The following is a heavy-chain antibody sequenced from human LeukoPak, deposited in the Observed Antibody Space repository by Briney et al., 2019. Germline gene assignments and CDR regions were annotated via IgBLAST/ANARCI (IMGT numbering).Heavy chain of an antibody. CDR3: ARASSTRSWFDP. Sequence: ASVKVSCKASGYTFTSYDINWVRQATGQGLEWMGRMNPNSGNTGYAQKFQGRFTMTRNTSISTAYMELSSLRSEDTAVYYCARASSTRSWFDPWGQGTLVTVSS. CDR1: GYTFTSYD. V-gene: IGHV1-8*01. CDR2: MNPNSGNT. D-gene: IGHD2-2*01. J-gene: IGHJ5*02.